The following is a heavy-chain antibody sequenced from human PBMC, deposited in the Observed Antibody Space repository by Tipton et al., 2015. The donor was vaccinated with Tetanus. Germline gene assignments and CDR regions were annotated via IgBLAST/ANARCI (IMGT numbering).Heavy chain of an antibody. CDR2: IYNSGST. V-gene: IGHV4-31*03. CDR1: GGSIGTGGYY. J-gene: IGHJ4*02. CDR3: ARDQARGARGWNYFDY. D-gene: IGHD1-26*01. Sequence: GLVKPSQTLSLTCTVSGGSIGTGGYYWSWIRQHPGKGLEWIGDIYNSGSTYYNPSLKSRVTISVDTSENHFSLKLNSVTAADTAVYFCARDQARGARGWNYFDYWGQGIQVTVSS.